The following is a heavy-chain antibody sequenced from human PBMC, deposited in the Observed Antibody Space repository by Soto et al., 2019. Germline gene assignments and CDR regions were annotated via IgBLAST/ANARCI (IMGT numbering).Heavy chain of an antibody. Sequence: GGSLRLSCAAAGFTFSSYAMSWVRQAPGKGLEWVSAISGSGGNTYYADSVKGRFTISRDNSKNTLYLQMNSLRAEDTAVYYCAKGLSMIVVTPIDYWGQGTLVTVSS. CDR2: ISGSGGNT. J-gene: IGHJ4*02. CDR3: AKGLSMIVVTPIDY. CDR1: GFTFSSYA. D-gene: IGHD3-22*01. V-gene: IGHV3-23*01.